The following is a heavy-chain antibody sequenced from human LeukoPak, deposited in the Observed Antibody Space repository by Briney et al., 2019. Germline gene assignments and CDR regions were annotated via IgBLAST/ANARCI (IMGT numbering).Heavy chain of an antibody. CDR3: ARGPGSRGIFDY. D-gene: IGHD3-10*01. CDR2: LYTGGDT. J-gene: IGHJ4*02. V-gene: IGHV3-53*01. Sequence: GGSLRLSCAASGFTFSSYWMSWVRQAPGKGLECVSFLYTGGDTYYADSVKGRFTISRDNSKNTLYLQMNSLRAEDTAVYYCARGPGSRGIFDYWGQGTLVTVSP. CDR1: GFTFSSYW.